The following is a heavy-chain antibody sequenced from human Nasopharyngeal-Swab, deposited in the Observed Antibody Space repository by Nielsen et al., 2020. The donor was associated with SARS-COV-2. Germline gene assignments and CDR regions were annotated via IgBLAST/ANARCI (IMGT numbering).Heavy chain of an antibody. CDR2: IYHSGST. V-gene: IGHV4-4*02. CDR3: ARGEGDIAGSGHDY. CDR1: GGSISSSNW. J-gene: IGHJ4*02. Sequence: GSLRLSCAVSGGSISSSNWWSWVRQPPGKGLEWIGEIYHSGSTSYNPSLKSRVTISVDKSKNQFSLKLSSVTAADTAVYYCARGEGDIAGSGHDYWGQGTLVTVSS. D-gene: IGHD5-12*01.